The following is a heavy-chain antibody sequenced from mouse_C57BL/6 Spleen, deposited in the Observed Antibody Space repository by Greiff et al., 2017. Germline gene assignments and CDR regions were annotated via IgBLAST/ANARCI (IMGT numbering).Heavy chain of an antibody. CDR2: IYPGGGDT. CDR3: ARSNYSSTLDYFDD. Sequence: QVQLQQSGAELVKPGASVTISCKASGYAFSSYWMHWVKQRPGKGLEWIGLIYPGGGDTNYNGKFKGKATLTADTSSSTDYMQLSSLTSEDSAVYFCARSNYSSTLDYFDDWGQGTTLTVSS. J-gene: IGHJ2*01. V-gene: IGHV1-80*01. D-gene: IGHD2-1*01. CDR1: GYAFSSYW.